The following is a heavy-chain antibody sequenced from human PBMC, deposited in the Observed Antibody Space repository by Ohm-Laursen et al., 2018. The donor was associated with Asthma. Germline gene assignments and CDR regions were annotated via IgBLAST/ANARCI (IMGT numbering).Heavy chain of an antibody. CDR3: AKWYSSHPDGMDV. V-gene: IGHV3-23*01. J-gene: IGHJ6*02. D-gene: IGHD6-13*01. CDR1: GFTFSSYA. Sequence: SLRLSCAASGFTFSSYAMSWVRQAPGKGLEWVSAISGSGGSTYYADSVKGWFTISRDNSKNTLYLQMNSLRAEDTAVYYCAKWYSSHPDGMDVWGQGTTVTVSS. CDR2: ISGSGGST.